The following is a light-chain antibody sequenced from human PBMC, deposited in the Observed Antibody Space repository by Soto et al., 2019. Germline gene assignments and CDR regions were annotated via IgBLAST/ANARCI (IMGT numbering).Light chain of an antibody. CDR2: GAS. V-gene: IGKV3-20*01. CDR3: QQSGSSPLT. CDR1: QSVNSRY. Sequence: EIVLTQSPGTLSLSPGERATLSCRASQSVNSRYLAWYQQNPGQAPRLLIYGASSRATGIPDRFSGSGSGTDFTLTISRLEPEDFVVYYCQQSGSSPLTFGGGTKVEIK. J-gene: IGKJ4*01.